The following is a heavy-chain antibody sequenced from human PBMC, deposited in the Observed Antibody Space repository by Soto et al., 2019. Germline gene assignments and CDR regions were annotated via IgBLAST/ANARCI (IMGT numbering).Heavy chain of an antibody. CDR3: AKRRGAGGHFDY. CDR1: GFTFSSYA. Sequence: DVQLLESGGGLVQPEGSLRLSCAASGFTFSSYAMGWVRQGPGKGLEWVAVVSIGGSTHYADSVRGRFTITRDNSANTLSLQMNILAAEVPAVYFCAKRRGAGGHFDYWGHGDLVTVSS. V-gene: IGHV3-23*01. D-gene: IGHD2-15*01. J-gene: IGHJ4*01. CDR2: VSIGGST.